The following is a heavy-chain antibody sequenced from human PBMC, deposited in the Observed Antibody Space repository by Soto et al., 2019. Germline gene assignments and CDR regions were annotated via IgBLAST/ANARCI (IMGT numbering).Heavy chain of an antibody. CDR2: ISYDGSNK. D-gene: IGHD2-2*01. J-gene: IGHJ6*02. CDR3: ATLEALVPSASYYYYYGMDV. Sequence: QVQLVESGGGVVQPGRSLRLSCAASGFTFSSYGMHWVRQAPGKGLEWVAVISYDGSNKYYADSVKGRFTISRDNSKNTLYLQMNRIRASDTTLYYCATLEALVPSASYYYYYGMDVWGQGNTVTVSS. V-gene: IGHV3-30*03. CDR1: GFTFSSYG.